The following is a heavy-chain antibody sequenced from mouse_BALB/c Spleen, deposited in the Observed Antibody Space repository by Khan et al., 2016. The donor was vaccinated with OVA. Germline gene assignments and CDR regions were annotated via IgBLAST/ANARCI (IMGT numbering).Heavy chain of an antibody. CDR1: GYSITSDYA. V-gene: IGHV3-2*02. CDR3: ARWFTY. Sequence: EVKLEVSGPGLVKPSQSLSLTYTVTGYSITSDYAWNWIRQFPGNKLEWMGYINYSGATSYLPSLKSRISITRDTSKNQFFLQLNSVTTEDSATYYCARWFTYWGQGTLVTVS. J-gene: IGHJ3*01. CDR2: INYSGAT.